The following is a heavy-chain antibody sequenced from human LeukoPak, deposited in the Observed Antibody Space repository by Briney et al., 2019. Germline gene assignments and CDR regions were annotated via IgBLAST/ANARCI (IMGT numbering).Heavy chain of an antibody. J-gene: IGHJ6*02. V-gene: IGHV3-23*01. Sequence: GGSLRLSRAASGFTFSSYAMSWVRQAPGKGLEWVSAISGSGGSTYYADSVKGRFTISRDNSKNTLYLQMNSLRAEDTAVYYCAKDLRGSSGWYVNYYYYYGMDVWGQGTTVTVSS. CDR2: ISGSGGST. CDR3: AKDLRGSSGWYVNYYYYYGMDV. CDR1: GFTFSSYA. D-gene: IGHD6-19*01.